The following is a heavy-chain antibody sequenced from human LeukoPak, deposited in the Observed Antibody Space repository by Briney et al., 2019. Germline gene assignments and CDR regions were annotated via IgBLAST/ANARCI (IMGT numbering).Heavy chain of an antibody. D-gene: IGHD4-17*01. J-gene: IGHJ4*02. CDR1: GVSISAYY. CDR2: IFPGESIYASENT. V-gene: IGHV4-4*07. Sequence: SETLSLTCSVSGVSISAYYWSWIRQPAGKGLEWIGRIFPGESIYASENTNYNPSLKSRVSMSGDTSKNQVSLKLRSVTAADTAVYYCARDPTTVTTIFDSWGQGTLVTVSS. CDR3: ARDPTTVTTIFDS.